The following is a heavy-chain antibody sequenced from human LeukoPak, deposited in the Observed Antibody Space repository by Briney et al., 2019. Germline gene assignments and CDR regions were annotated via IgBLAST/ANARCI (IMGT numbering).Heavy chain of an antibody. J-gene: IGHJ6*03. Sequence: GGSLRLSCAASGFTFDDYAMHGVRQAPGKGLEWVSLISWDGGSTYYADSVKGRFTISRDNSKNSLYLQMNSLRAEDTALYYCAKEALLSSGWYPRPYYYYYMDVWGQGTLVTVSS. CDR1: GFTFDDYA. V-gene: IGHV3-43D*04. D-gene: IGHD6-19*01. CDR2: ISWDGGST. CDR3: AKEALLSSGWYPRPYYYYYMDV.